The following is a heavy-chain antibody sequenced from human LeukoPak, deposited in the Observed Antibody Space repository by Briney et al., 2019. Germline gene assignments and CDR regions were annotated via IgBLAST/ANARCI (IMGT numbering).Heavy chain of an antibody. CDR3: ARGVGGTTVRGVILYYYYGMDV. CDR2: IYYSGST. J-gene: IGHJ6*02. CDR1: GGSISSYY. Sequence: SETLSLTCTVSGGSISSYYWSWIRQPPGKGLEWIGYIYYSGSTNYNPSLKSRVIISVDTSKSQFSLKLSSVTAADTAVYYCARGVGGTTVRGVILYYYYGMDVWGQGTTVTVSS. V-gene: IGHV4-59*01. D-gene: IGHD3-10*01.